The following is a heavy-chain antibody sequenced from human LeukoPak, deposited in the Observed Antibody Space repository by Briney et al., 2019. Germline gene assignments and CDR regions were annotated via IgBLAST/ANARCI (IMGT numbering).Heavy chain of an antibody. Sequence: GSPRLSCAASGFTFSSYAMSWVRQAPGKGLEWVSAISGSGGSTYYADSVKGRFTISRDNSKNTLYLQMNSLRAEDTAVYYCAKKVGRDYVWGSYRPRGYGRDAWAKGPRSPPP. CDR2: ISGSGGST. V-gene: IGHV3-23*01. CDR3: AKKVGRDYVWGSYRPRGYGRDA. CDR1: GFTFSSYA. D-gene: IGHD3-16*02. J-gene: IGHJ6*02.